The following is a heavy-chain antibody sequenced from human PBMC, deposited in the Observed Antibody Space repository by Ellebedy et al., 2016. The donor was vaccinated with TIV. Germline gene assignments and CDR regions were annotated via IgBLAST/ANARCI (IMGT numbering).Heavy chain of an antibody. CDR1: GGSFSGYS. V-gene: IGHV4-34*01. J-gene: IGHJ2*01. CDR3: ARSDWHDADLDRWYFDL. Sequence: SETLSLTCAVHGGSFSGYSWSRIRQPPGKGLEWIGEINHRGSANYSPSLKSRVTILLDTSNSQFSLRLSTVTAADTAVYYCARSDWHDADLDRWYFDLWGRGTLVTVSS. D-gene: IGHD1-1*01. CDR2: INHRGSA.